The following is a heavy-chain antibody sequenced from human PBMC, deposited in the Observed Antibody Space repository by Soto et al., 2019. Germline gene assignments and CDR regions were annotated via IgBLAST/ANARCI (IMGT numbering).Heavy chain of an antibody. CDR3: ARSYVVVPTNGFDP. Sequence: SVKVSCKASGGTFSSYAISWVRQAPGQGLEWMGGIIPIFGTANYAQKFQGRVTITADESTSTAYMELSSLRSEDTAVYYCARSYVVVPTNGFDPWGQGTLVTVSS. D-gene: IGHD2-2*01. CDR1: GGTFSSYA. CDR2: IIPIFGTA. V-gene: IGHV1-69*13. J-gene: IGHJ5*02.